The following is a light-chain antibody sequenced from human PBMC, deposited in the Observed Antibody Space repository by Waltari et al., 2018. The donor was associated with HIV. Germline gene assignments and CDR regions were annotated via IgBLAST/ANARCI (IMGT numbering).Light chain of an antibody. J-gene: IGLJ1*01. CDR1: ALPKHY. CDR3: QSADSSGTFYV. V-gene: IGLV3-25*03. CDR2: KDS. Sequence: SYELTQPPSVSVSPGQTARSTCPGEALPKHYAYWYQQKPGQAPVLVIYKDSERPSGIPERFSGSSSGTTVTLTISGVQAEDEADYYCQSADSSGTFYVFGTGTKVTVL.